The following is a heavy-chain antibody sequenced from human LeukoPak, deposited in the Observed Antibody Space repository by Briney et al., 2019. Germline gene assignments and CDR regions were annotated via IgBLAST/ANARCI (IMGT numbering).Heavy chain of an antibody. CDR1: GFTFSSFG. J-gene: IGHJ4*02. CDR2: IWYDASNK. D-gene: IGHD6-13*01. Sequence: GGSLRLSCAASGFTFSSFGMHWVRQAPGKGLEWVAVIWYDASNKYYADSVKGRFTISRDNSKNTLYLQMNSLGDDDTAVYYCVRGVGVSRFNYLDSWGQGTLVIVSS. CDR3: VRGVGVSRFNYLDS. V-gene: IGHV3-33*01.